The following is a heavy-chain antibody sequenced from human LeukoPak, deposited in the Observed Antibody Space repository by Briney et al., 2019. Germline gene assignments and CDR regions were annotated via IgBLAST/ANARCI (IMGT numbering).Heavy chain of an antibody. V-gene: IGHV4-39*01. CDR2: LSYGGSP. J-gene: IGHJ4*02. Sequence: SETLSLTCTVSGGSISSSNYYWGWVRQPPGKGLEWIGSLSYGGSPYHNPSRKSRLTISVDTSKNQFSLKLRSVAAADTAVYYCARHRDGHFTNLDNWGQGTLVTVSS. CDR1: GGSISSSNYY. D-gene: IGHD2-8*01. CDR3: ARHRDGHFTNLDN.